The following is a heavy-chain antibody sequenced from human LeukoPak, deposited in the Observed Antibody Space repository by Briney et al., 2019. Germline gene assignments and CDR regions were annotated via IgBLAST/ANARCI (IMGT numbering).Heavy chain of an antibody. V-gene: IGHV3-13*01. J-gene: IGHJ4*02. CDR2: IGTAGDT. CDR3: ARDLDHYYDSSGYG. Sequence: GGSLRLSCAASGFTFSSYDMHWVRQATGKGLEWVSAIGTAGDTYYPGSVKGRFTISRDNAKNTLYLQMNSLRAEDTAVYYCARDLDHYYDSSGYGWGQGTLVTVSS. D-gene: IGHD3-22*01. CDR1: GFTFSSYD.